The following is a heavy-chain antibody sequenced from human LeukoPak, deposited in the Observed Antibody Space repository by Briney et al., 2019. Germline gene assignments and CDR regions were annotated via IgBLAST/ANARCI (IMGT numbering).Heavy chain of an antibody. CDR2: INPNSGGT. Sequence: GASVKVSCKASGYTFTGYYMHWVRQAPGQGLEWMGWINPNSGGTNYAQKFQGRVTMTRDTSISTAYMELSRLRSDDTAVYYCARGSPNELLWFGTSEGYFDYWGQGTLVTVSS. J-gene: IGHJ4*02. CDR1: GYTFTGYY. D-gene: IGHD3-10*01. V-gene: IGHV1-2*02. CDR3: ARGSPNELLWFGTSEGYFDY.